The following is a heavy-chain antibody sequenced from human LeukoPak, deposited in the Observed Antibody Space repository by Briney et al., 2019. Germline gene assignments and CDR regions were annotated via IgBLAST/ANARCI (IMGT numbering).Heavy chain of an antibody. CDR1: GFTFSDYW. CDR2: TKQDGSEK. CDR3: ARDVEDKWSYFAN. V-gene: IGHV3-7*01. J-gene: IGHJ4*02. Sequence: GGSLRLSCAASGFTFSDYWMSWVRRAPGKGLEWVANTKQDGSEKFYVDSVKGRFTISRDNAKNSLYLQMNSLRDEDTAMYYCARDVEDKWSYFANWGQGTLVSVPS. D-gene: IGHD3-3*01.